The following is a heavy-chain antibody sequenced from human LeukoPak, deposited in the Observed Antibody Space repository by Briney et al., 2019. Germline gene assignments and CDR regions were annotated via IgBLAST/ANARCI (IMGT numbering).Heavy chain of an antibody. J-gene: IGHJ4*02. CDR3: AREGGDYYDNLDY. D-gene: IGHD3-22*01. V-gene: IGHV3-21*01. Sequence: GGSLRLSCAASGFTFSSYSMNWVRQAPGKGLEWVSSISSSSSYIYYADSVKGRFTISRDNAKNSLNLQMNSLRAEDTAVYYCAREGGDYYDNLDYWGQGTLVTVSS. CDR2: ISSSSSYI. CDR1: GFTFSSYS.